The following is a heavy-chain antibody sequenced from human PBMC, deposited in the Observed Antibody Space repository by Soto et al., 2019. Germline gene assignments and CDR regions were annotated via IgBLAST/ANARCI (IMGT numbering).Heavy chain of an antibody. CDR2: IYWDDDK. CDR3: AHSLYDYVWGTNWFDP. CDR1: GFSLSTSGVG. J-gene: IGHJ5*02. D-gene: IGHD3-16*01. V-gene: IGHV2-5*02. Sequence: QITLKESGPTLVKPTQTLTLTCTFSGFSLSTSGVGVGWIRQPPGKALEWLALIYWDDDKRYSPSLKSRLTITKATSKNQVVLTMTNMDPVDTDTYYCAHSLYDYVWGTNWFDPWGQGTLVTVSS.